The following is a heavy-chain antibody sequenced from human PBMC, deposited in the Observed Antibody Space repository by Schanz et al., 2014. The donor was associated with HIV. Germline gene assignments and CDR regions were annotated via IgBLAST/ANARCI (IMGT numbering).Heavy chain of an antibody. Sequence: VQLVESGGGVVQPGRSLRLSCAASGFTFSSYAMSWVRQAPGKGLEWVASIRGSGGSTYYTDSVKGRFTISRDNSKSTLYLQLSSLRADDTAIYYCAKGGSSSVLAYYYYGMDVWGRGTTVTVSS. D-gene: IGHD6-6*01. V-gene: IGHV3-23*04. CDR3: AKGGSSSVLAYYYYGMDV. J-gene: IGHJ6*02. CDR2: IRGSGGST. CDR1: GFTFSSYA.